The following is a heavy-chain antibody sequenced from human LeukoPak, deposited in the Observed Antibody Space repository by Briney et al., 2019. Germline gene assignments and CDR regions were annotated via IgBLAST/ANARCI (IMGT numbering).Heavy chain of an antibody. CDR3: ARREMATIEGALDI. CDR1: GGSISSYY. D-gene: IGHD5-24*01. J-gene: IGHJ3*02. Sequence: SETLSLTCAVSGGSISSYYWSWIRQPPGKGLEWIGYIYYSGSTNYNPSLKGRITISADTSKNQFSLKLSSVTAADTAVYYCARREMATIEGALDIWGQGTMVTVSS. CDR2: IYYSGST. V-gene: IGHV4-59*08.